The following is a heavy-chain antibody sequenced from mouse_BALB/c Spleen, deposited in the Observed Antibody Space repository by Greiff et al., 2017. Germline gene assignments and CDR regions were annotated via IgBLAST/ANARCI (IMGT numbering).Heavy chain of an antibody. CDR2: ISSGGST. CDR1: GFTFSSYA. CDR3: ARGDYGSSQFAY. J-gene: IGHJ3*01. D-gene: IGHD1-1*01. V-gene: IGHV5-6-5*01. Sequence: EVKVEESGGGLVKPGGSLKLSCAASGFTFSSYAMSWVRQTPEKRLEWVASISSGGSTYYPDSVKGRFTISRDNARNILYLQMSSLRSEDTAMYYCARGDYGSSQFAYWGQGTLVTVSA.